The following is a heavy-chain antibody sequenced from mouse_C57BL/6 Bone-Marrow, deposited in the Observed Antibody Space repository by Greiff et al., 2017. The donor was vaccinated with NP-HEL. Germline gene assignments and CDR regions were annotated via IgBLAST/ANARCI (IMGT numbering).Heavy chain of an antibody. CDR1: GFSFNTYA. CDR3: VRPYYYGSRRAWFAY. D-gene: IGHD1-1*01. J-gene: IGHJ3*01. Sequence: EVQLVESGGGLVQPKGSLKLSCAASGFSFNTYAMNWVRQAPGKGLEWVARIRSKSNNYATYYADSVKDRFTISRDDSESMLYLQMNNLKTEDTAMYYCVRPYYYGSRRAWFAYWGQGTLVTVSA. V-gene: IGHV10-1*01. CDR2: IRSKSNNYAT.